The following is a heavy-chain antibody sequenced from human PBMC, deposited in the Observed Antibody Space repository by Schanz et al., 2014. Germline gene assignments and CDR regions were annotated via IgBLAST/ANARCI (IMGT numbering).Heavy chain of an antibody. Sequence: EVQLVESGGGLVKPGGSLRLSCAASGFTFSSYAMHWVRQAPGKGLEWVSSISSSGSYIHYADSVKGRFTISRDNSKNTLYLQMNSLRAEDTAVYYCAKDSTHIDIVLVPTAIDYWGQGTLVTVSS. CDR2: ISSSGSYI. CDR3: AKDSTHIDIVLVPTAIDY. V-gene: IGHV3-21*04. CDR1: GFTFSSYA. J-gene: IGHJ4*02. D-gene: IGHD2-2*01.